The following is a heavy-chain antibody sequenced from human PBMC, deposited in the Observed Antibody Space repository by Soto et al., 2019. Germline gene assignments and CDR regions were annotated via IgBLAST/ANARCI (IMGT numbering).Heavy chain of an antibody. J-gene: IGHJ4*01. CDR2: ISASGGST. CDR1: GFTFSNDA. V-gene: IGHV3-23*01. D-gene: IGHD2-2*01. Sequence: ELQLLESGGGLVQPGGSLRLSCAASGFTFSNDAMNWVRQAPGKGLEWVSAISASGGSTYYADSVKGRFTISRDDSKNELYLQMSSLRADDTAVYYCAAIQRFNQLQLAVFWGHGTLVTVSS. CDR3: AAIQRFNQLQLAVF.